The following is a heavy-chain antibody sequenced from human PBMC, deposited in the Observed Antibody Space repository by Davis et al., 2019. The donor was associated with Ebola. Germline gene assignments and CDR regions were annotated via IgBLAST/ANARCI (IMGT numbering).Heavy chain of an antibody. J-gene: IGHJ4*02. D-gene: IGHD4-11*01. CDR1: GDSVSSNSAT. CDR2: TYYRSKWYY. V-gene: IGHV6-1*01. CDR3: TREDYNNPPPGFDC. Sequence: SQTLSLTCAISGDSVSSNSATWSWIRQSPSRGLEWLGRTYYRSKWYYDYAVSVKSRILINPDTSKNQFSLQLDSVTPEDTAVYYCTREDYNNPPPGFDCWGQGILVTVS.